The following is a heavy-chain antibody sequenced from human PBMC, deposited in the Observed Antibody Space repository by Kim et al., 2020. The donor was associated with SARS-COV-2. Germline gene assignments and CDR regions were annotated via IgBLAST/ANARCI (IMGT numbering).Heavy chain of an antibody. CDR3: TTDKVMAGTLNWFDP. V-gene: IGHV3-15*01. Sequence: GGSLRLSCAASGFTFSNAWMSWVRQAPGKGLEWVGRIKSKIDGGTTDYAAPVKGRFTISRDDLKNTLYLQMNSLKTEDTAVYYCTTDKVMAGTLNWFDPWGQGTLVTVSS. CDR1: GFTFSNAW. J-gene: IGHJ5*02. D-gene: IGHD6-19*01. CDR2: IKSKIDGGTT.